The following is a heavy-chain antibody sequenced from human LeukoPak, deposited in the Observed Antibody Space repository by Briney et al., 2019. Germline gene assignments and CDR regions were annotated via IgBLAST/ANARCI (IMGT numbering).Heavy chain of an antibody. CDR2: ISYIGST. J-gene: IGHJ3*02. V-gene: IGHV4-59*11. CDR1: GDSMNSHY. Sequence: SETLSLTCTVSGDSMNSHYWSWIRQPPGRGLEWIGYISYIGSTNYNPSLKSRVTISVDTSKNQFSLKLSSVTAADTAVYYCARDPTTVTKGLDIWGKGTMVTVSS. CDR3: ARDPTTVTKGLDI. D-gene: IGHD4-17*01.